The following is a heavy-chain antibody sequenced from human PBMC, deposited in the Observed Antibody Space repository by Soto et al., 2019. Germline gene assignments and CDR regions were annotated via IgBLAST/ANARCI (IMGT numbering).Heavy chain of an antibody. Sequence: SETLSLTCTVSGGSISSYYWSWIRQPPGKGLEWIGYIYYSGSTNYNPSLKSRVTISVDTSKDQFSLKLSSVTAADTAVYYCARGWGRIFDYWGQGTLVTVSS. CDR2: IYYSGST. CDR1: GGSISSYY. CDR3: ARGWGRIFDY. V-gene: IGHV4-59*12. J-gene: IGHJ4*02. D-gene: IGHD7-27*01.